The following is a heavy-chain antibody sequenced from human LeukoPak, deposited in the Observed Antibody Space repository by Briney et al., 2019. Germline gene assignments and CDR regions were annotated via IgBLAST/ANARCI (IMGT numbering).Heavy chain of an antibody. J-gene: IGHJ4*02. CDR2: LSGSGGST. Sequence: GSLRLSCAASGFTFSSYAMSWVRQGPGEGLEWVSALSGSGGSTYYADSVKGRFTISRDNSKNTLYLQINSLRAEDTAVYYCAKEDYYDSSGYYYSGPGDYWGQGTLVTVSS. CDR3: AKEDYYDSSGYYYSGPGDY. V-gene: IGHV3-23*01. CDR1: GFTFSSYA. D-gene: IGHD3-22*01.